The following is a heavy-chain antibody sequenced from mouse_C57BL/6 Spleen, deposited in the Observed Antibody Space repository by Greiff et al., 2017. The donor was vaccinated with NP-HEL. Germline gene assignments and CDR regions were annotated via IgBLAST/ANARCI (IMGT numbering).Heavy chain of an antibody. CDR1: GYTFTSYW. V-gene: IGHV1-69*01. CDR3: ALTGTIVWFAY. Sequence: QVQLQQPGAELVMPGASVKLSCKASGYTFTSYWMHWVKQRPGQGLEWIGEIDPSDSYTNYNQKFKGKSTLTVDKSSSTAYMQLSSLTSEDSAVYYCALTGTIVWFAYWGQGTLVTVSA. J-gene: IGHJ3*01. D-gene: IGHD4-1*01. CDR2: IDPSDSYT.